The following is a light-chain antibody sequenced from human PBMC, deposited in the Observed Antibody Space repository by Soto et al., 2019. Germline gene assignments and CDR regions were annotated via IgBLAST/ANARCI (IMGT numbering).Light chain of an antibody. CDR3: QQYNNYPRT. Sequence: DIQMTQSPSTLSASVGDRVTITCRASQSISSWLAWYQQKPGKAPKVLIYDVSNLERGVPSRFSGSGSGTESTLTISSLQPDDFATYYCQQYNNYPRTFGQGTKVEIK. J-gene: IGKJ1*01. CDR1: QSISSW. V-gene: IGKV1-5*01. CDR2: DVS.